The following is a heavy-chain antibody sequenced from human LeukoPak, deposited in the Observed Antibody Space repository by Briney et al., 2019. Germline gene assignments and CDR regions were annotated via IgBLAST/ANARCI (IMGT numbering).Heavy chain of an antibody. J-gene: IGHJ6*03. CDR2: INPNSGGT. CDR1: RYTFTGYY. CDR3: ARKRNDGSYYYYYYMDV. D-gene: IGHD1-1*01. Sequence: ASVKVSCKASRYTFTGYYMHWVRQAPGQGLEWMGWINPNSGGTNYAQKFQGRVTMTRDTSISTAYMELSRLRSDDTAVYYCARKRNDGSYYYYYYMDVWGKGTTVTVSS. V-gene: IGHV1-2*02.